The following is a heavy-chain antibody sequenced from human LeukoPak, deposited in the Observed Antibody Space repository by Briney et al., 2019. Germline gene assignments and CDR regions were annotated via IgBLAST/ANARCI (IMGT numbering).Heavy chain of an antibody. CDR2: INPNSGGT. CDR1: GYTFTGYY. CDR3: ARDSLLWFGELLYSDP. D-gene: IGHD3-10*01. V-gene: IGHV1-2*02. J-gene: IGHJ5*02. Sequence: ASVKVSCKASGYTFTGYYMHWVRQAPGQGLEWMGWINPNSGGTNYAQKFQGRVTMTRDTSISTAYMELSKLRSDDTAVYYCARDSLLWFGELLYSDPWGQGTLVTVSS.